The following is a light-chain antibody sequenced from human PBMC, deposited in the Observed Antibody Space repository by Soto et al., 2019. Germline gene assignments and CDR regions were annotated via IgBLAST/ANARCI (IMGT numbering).Light chain of an antibody. CDR3: QQYGSLARR. V-gene: IGKV3-20*01. Sequence: EIVLTQSPGTLSLSPGERATLSCRASQSVSSSYLAWYQQKPGQAPRLLIYGASSMATGIPDRFSGNGPGTEFTLTVSSLEPEEFAVYYCQQYGSLARRCGRGIEVEIK. J-gene: IGKJ1*01. CDR2: GAS. CDR1: QSVSSSY.